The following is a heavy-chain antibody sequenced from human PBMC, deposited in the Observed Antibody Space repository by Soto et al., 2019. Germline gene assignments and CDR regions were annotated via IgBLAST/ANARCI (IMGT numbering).Heavy chain of an antibody. CDR1: GGFVRSDDHY. D-gene: IGHD5-18*01. CDR2: ILYTGSS. J-gene: IGHJ4*02. Sequence: SETLSLTCAVSGGFVRSDDHYWGWIRQPPGGGLEWIGSILYTGSSYYNPSLKSRVSMSVDTSRNLFSLNLTSVTAADTARYYCARINTGPNNRGKAFDYWGQGTQVTVSS. CDR3: ARINTGPNNRGKAFDY. V-gene: IGHV4-39*02.